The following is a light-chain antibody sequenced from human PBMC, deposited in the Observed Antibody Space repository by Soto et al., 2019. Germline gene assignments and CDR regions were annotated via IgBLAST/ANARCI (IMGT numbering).Light chain of an antibody. J-gene: IGKJ4*01. CDR1: QDISNS. Sequence: DMQMTQSPSSLSASIGDRVSIXXQASQDISNSLNWCQQRPGKAPNVXIYDASNLETGVPSRFSGSGSGTHFTLTISSLQPEDIATYHCQQYNNLPLTFGGGTKVDIK. CDR3: QQYNNLPLT. V-gene: IGKV1-33*01. CDR2: DAS.